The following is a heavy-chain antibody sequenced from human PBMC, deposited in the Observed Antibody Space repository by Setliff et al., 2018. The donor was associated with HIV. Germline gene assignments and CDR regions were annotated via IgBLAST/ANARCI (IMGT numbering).Heavy chain of an antibody. J-gene: IGHJ4*02. CDR3: ARFRGGSGEGPLYYFDY. CDR1: GYSISSGYY. D-gene: IGHD3-10*01. V-gene: IGHV4-38-2*01. Sequence: PSETLSLTCAVSGYSISSGYYWGWIRQPPGKGLEWIGSIYHSGSTYYNPSLKSRVTISVDTSKNRFSLRLTSVTAADTAVYYCARFRGGSGEGPLYYFDYWGQGTLVTVSS. CDR2: IYHSGST.